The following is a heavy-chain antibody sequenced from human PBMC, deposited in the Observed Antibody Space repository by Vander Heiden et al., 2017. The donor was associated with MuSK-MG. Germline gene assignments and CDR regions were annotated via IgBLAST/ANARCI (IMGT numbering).Heavy chain of an antibody. CDR2: INHSGST. V-gene: IGHV4-34*01. Sequence: QVQLQQWGAGLLKPSETLSLTCAVYGGSFSGYYWSWIRQPPGKGLEWIGEINHSGSTNYTPSLKSRVTISVDTSKNQFSRKLSSVTAADTAVYYCTRENCSSTSCYSPDAFDIWGQGTMVTVSS. CDR3: TRENCSSTSCYSPDAFDI. J-gene: IGHJ3*02. CDR1: GGSFSGYY. D-gene: IGHD2-2*02.